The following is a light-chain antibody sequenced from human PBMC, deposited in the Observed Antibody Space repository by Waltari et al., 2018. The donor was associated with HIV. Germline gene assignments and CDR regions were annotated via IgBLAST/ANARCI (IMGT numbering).Light chain of an antibody. CDR1: SSDVGGYNY. V-gene: IGLV2-14*01. Sequence: QSALTQPASVSGSPGQSITISCTGTSSDVGGYNYFSWYQQHPGKAPKFMIYEVSNRPSGVSTRLSPSKSAHPASLTISGLQAEVEADYYCSSYTSTSTGVFGTGTKVTVL. CDR3: SSYTSTSTGV. J-gene: IGLJ1*01. CDR2: EVS.